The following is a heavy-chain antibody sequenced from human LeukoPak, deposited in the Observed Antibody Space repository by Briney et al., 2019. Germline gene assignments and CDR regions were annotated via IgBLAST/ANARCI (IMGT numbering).Heavy chain of an antibody. V-gene: IGHV1-69*06. J-gene: IGHJ4*02. CDR1: GYTFTGYY. CDR2: IIPIFGTA. D-gene: IGHD3-10*01. Sequence: GASVKVSCKASGYTFTGYYMHWVRQAPGQGLEWMGGIIPIFGTANYAQKFQGRVTITADKSTSTAYMELSSLRSEDTAVYYCARSVGFGELLDYWGQGTLVTVSS. CDR3: ARSVGFGELLDY.